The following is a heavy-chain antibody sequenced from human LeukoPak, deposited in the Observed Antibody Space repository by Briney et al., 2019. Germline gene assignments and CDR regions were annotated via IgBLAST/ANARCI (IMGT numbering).Heavy chain of an antibody. Sequence: GGSLRLSCAASGLSFSVYEMHWVRQAPGKGLEWISDISSSVTTTYYADSVKGRFTISRDNAKNSLYLQMNSLRAEDTAVYYCTTLTVATTFDYWGQGTLVTVSS. D-gene: IGHD5-12*01. CDR3: TTLTVATTFDY. CDR2: ISSSVTTT. V-gene: IGHV3-48*03. J-gene: IGHJ4*02. CDR1: GLSFSVYE.